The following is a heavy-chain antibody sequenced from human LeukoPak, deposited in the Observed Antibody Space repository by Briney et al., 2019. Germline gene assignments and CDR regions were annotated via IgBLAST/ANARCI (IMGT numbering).Heavy chain of an antibody. CDR1: GFTFSSYG. Sequence: LTGGSLRLSCAASGFTFSSYGMHWVRQAPGKGLEWVAVIWYGGSNKYYADSVKGRFTISRDNSKNTLYLQMNSLRAEDTAVYYCAKDVAYSSSWIDYWGQGTLVTVSS. V-gene: IGHV3-30*02. J-gene: IGHJ4*02. D-gene: IGHD6-13*01. CDR2: IWYGGSNK. CDR3: AKDVAYSSSWIDY.